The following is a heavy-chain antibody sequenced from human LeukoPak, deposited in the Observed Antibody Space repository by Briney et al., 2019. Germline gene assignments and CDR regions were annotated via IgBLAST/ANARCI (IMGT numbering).Heavy chain of an antibody. CDR2: VYSNGNIL. CDR1: GGSISSSSYY. V-gene: IGHV4-39*07. CDR3: ARDHSSGWNYGMDV. D-gene: IGHD6-19*01. J-gene: IGHJ6*02. Sequence: SETLSLTCSVSGGSISSSSYYWGWIRQSPGKGLEWIGNVYSNGNILSYNPPLKSRVTISLDTSKNEFSLKLTSVTAADTAVYYCARDHSSGWNYGMDVWGQGTTVTVSS.